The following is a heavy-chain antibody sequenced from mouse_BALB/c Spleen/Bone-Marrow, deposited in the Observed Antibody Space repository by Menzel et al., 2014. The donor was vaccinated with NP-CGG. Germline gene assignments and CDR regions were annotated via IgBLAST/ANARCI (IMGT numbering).Heavy chain of an antibody. CDR2: IWSDGST. CDR1: GFSLTSYG. D-gene: IGHD1-1*02. CDR3: ARNYYGNYAMDY. J-gene: IGHJ4*01. V-gene: IGHV2-6*02. Sequence: VKLVESGPGLVAPSQSLSITCTVSGFSLTSYGVHWVRQPPGKGLEWLVVIWSDGSTTYNSAPKSRLSISKDNSKSQVFLKMNSLQTDDTAMYYCARNYYGNYAMDYWGQGTSVTVSS.